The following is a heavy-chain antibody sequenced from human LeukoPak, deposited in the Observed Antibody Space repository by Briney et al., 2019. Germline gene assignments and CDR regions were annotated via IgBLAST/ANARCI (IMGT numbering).Heavy chain of an antibody. J-gene: IGHJ6*03. CDR1: GGSFSDYY. V-gene: IGHV4-34*01. Sequence: SETLSLTCAVYGGSFSDYYWSWIRQTPGKGLEWIGEINHSGSTSYNSSLKSRVTISVDTSKNQFSLKLSSVTAADTAVYYCARLKFYDSTGYSPGYYMDVWGKGTTVSVFS. CDR2: INHSGST. D-gene: IGHD3-22*01. CDR3: ARLKFYDSTGYSPGYYMDV.